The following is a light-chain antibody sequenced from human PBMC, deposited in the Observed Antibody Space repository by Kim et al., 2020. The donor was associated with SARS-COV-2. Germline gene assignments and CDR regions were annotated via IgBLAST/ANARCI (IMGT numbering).Light chain of an antibody. J-gene: IGLJ2*01. Sequence: GQRVTISCSGSSSNIGSITVNWYQQLPGTDPKLLIYSNNQRPSGVPDRFSGSKSGTSASLAISGLQSEDEADYYCAAWDDSLNGPVFGGGTQLTVL. CDR2: SNN. CDR1: SSNIGSIT. CDR3: AAWDDSLNGPV. V-gene: IGLV1-44*01.